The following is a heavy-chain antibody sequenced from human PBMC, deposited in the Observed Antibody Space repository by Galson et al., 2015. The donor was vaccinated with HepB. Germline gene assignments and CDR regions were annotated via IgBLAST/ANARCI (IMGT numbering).Heavy chain of an antibody. CDR2: INPSGGST. CDR1: GYTFTSYY. D-gene: IGHD2-21*01. J-gene: IGHJ6*02. V-gene: IGHV1-46*01. CDR3: ARLMLGENPPNYYYYYAMDV. Sequence: SVKVSCKASGYTFTSYYMHWVRQAPGQGLEWMGLINPSGGSTAYSQKFQGRLTMTRDTSTSTVYMELRSLRSEDTAVYYCARLMLGENPPNYYYYYAMDVWGQGTTVTVS.